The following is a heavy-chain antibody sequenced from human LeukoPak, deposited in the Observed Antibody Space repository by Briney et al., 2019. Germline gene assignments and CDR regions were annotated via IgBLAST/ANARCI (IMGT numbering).Heavy chain of an antibody. CDR3: AREIYSGSYYF. CDR2: IKQDGSEK. CDR1: GFTFSSYW. Sequence: QPGGSLRLSCAASGFTFSSYWMSWVRQAPGKGLEWVANIKQDGSEKYYVDSVKGRFTISRDNAKNSLYLQMNSLRADDTAVYYCAREIYSGSYYFWGQGTLVTVSS. J-gene: IGHJ4*02. V-gene: IGHV3-7*03. D-gene: IGHD1-26*01.